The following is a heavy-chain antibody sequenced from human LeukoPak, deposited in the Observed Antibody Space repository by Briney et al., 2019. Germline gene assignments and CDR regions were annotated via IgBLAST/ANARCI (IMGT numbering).Heavy chain of an antibody. D-gene: IGHD1-14*01. CDR3: AREFSALTMTFDY. CDR2: IRSIGTTI. J-gene: IGHJ4*02. CDR1: GFTFSDYY. V-gene: IGHV3-11*04. Sequence: PGGSLRLSCAASGFTFSDYYMSWIRQAPGKGLEWVSYIRSIGTTIYYADSVKGRFTISRDNAENSLYLQMNSLRAEDTAVYYCAREFSALTMTFDYWGQGTLVTVS.